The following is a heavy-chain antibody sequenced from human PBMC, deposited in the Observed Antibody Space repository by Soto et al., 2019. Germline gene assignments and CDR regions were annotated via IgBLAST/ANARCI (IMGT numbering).Heavy chain of an antibody. CDR1: GFTFSSYA. CDR2: ISGSGGST. D-gene: IGHD6-19*01. CDR3: AKDPDGIAVAGNFDY. V-gene: IGHV3-23*01. Sequence: EVQLLESGGGLVQPGGSLRLSCAASGFTFSSYAMSWVRQAPGKGLEWVSAISGSGGSTYYADSVKGRFTISRDNYKHTLYLQMNSLRAEDTAVYYCAKDPDGIAVAGNFDYWGQGTLVTVSS. J-gene: IGHJ4*02.